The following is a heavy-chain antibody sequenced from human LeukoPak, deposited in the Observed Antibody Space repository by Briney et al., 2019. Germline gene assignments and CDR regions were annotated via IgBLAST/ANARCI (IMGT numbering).Heavy chain of an antibody. CDR2: ISSDGGST. J-gene: IGHJ4*02. V-gene: IGHV3-64*04. CDR1: GFTFSSYG. Sequence: PGGSLRLSCSASGFTFSSYGMHWVRQAPGKGLEYVSAISSDGGSTYYADSVKGRFTISRDNSKNTLYLQMNSLRAEDTAVYYCAKYYYDSSGLDYWGQGTLVTVSS. D-gene: IGHD3-22*01. CDR3: AKYYYDSSGLDY.